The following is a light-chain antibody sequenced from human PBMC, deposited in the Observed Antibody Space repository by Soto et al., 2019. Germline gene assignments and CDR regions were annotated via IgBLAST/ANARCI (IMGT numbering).Light chain of an antibody. CDR2: EVT. CDR1: SSDVGGYNY. Sequence: QSALTQPASVSGSPGQSITISCTGTSSDVGGYNYVSWYQQHPGKAPKLMIYEVTNRPSGVSNRFSGSKSGNTASLTISGLQAEDEATYYCSSYTSSSTVLFGGGTKLTVL. J-gene: IGLJ2*01. CDR3: SSYTSSSTVL. V-gene: IGLV2-14*01.